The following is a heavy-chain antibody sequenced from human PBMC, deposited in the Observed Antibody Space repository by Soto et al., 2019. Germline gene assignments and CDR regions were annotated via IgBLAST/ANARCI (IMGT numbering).Heavy chain of an antibody. Sequence: QVQLVQSGTEVKTPGASVKISCKGSGYTFSNHAIHWVRQAPGQRLEWMGWINAGNGDTKSSQNFQARVTLTRDTSATTAYMEVSRLRSEDTAVYYCARVPKLRDYRSDYFDYWGQGTLVTVSS. J-gene: IGHJ4*02. D-gene: IGHD4-4*01. V-gene: IGHV1-3*01. CDR2: INAGNGDT. CDR3: ARVPKLRDYRSDYFDY. CDR1: GYTFSNHA.